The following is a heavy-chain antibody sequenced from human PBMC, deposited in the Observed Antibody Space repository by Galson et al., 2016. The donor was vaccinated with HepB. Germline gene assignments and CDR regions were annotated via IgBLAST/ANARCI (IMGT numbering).Heavy chain of an antibody. V-gene: IGHV3-30*03. J-gene: IGHJ6*02. CDR2: ISYDGSNK. D-gene: IGHD2-21*01. CDR1: GFIFSSYA. Sequence: SLRLSCAGTGFIFSSYAMHWVRHSPVKGLEWVAVISYDGSNKHHGESVEGRFTISRDNSQNTGYLQINSLSADDTATYYCARDHIGSEGTTFSDYYHGLDVWGQGTTVIVS. CDR3: ARDHIGSEGTTFSDYYHGLDV.